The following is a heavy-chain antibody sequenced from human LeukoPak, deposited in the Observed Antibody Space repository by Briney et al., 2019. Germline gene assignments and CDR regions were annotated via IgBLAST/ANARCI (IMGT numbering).Heavy chain of an antibody. Sequence: PGGSLRLSCAASGFIFSNYEMNWVRQAPGKGLEWISYINTGGTPIYYAGSVKGRFTMSRDNAKNSLYLQMNSLRAEDTAVYYCARDFGQYKLNGGYYFDYWGQGTLVTVS. CDR2: INTGGTPI. J-gene: IGHJ4*02. CDR3: ARDFGQYKLNGGYYFDY. D-gene: IGHD3-10*01. V-gene: IGHV3-48*03. CDR1: GFIFSNYE.